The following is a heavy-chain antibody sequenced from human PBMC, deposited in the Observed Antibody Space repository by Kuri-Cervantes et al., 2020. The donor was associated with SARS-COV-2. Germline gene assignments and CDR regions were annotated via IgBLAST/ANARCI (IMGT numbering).Heavy chain of an antibody. CDR3: ASLKGVVIAIFGMDV. CDR2: INHSGST. Sequence: SETLSLTCAVYGGSFSGYYWSWIRQPPGKGLEWIGEINHSGSTNYNPSLKSRVTISVDTSKTQFSLKLSSVTAADTAVYYCASLKGVVIAIFGMDVWGQGTTVTVSS. CDR1: GGSFSGYY. V-gene: IGHV4-34*01. D-gene: IGHD3-3*01. J-gene: IGHJ6*02.